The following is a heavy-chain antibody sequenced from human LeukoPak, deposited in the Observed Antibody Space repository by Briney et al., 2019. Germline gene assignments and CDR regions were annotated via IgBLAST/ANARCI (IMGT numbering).Heavy chain of an antibody. CDR1: GFTFSSYG. Sequence: PGGSLRLSCAASGFTFSSYGMHWVRQAPGKGLEWVAVISYDGSNKYYADSVKGRFTISRDNSKNTLYLQMNSLRAEDTAVYYCAKDGVLCSSTSCYVYYYYMDVWGKGTTVTVSS. J-gene: IGHJ6*03. CDR3: AKDGVLCSSTSCYVYYYYMDV. D-gene: IGHD2-2*01. CDR2: ISYDGSNK. V-gene: IGHV3-30*18.